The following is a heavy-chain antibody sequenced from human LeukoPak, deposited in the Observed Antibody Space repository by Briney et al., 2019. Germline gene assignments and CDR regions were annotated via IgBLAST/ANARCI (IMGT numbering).Heavy chain of an antibody. Sequence: SETLSLTCAVYGGSFSGYYWSWIRQPPGKGLEWIGEINHSGSTNYNPYLKSRVTISVDTSKNQFSLKLSSVTAADTAVYYCARLARHKYSSSWGTSDYWGQGTLVTVSS. V-gene: IGHV4-34*01. J-gene: IGHJ4*02. CDR3: ARLARHKYSSSWGTSDY. D-gene: IGHD6-13*01. CDR2: INHSGST. CDR1: GGSFSGYY.